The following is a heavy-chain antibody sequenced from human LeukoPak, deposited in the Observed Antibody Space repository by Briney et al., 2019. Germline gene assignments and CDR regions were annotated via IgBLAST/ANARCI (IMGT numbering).Heavy chain of an antibody. CDR3: ARTTVVTPGGGRYYYYGMDV. J-gene: IGHJ6*02. CDR2: TRNKANSYTT. Sequence: PGGSLRLSCAASGFTFSDHYMDWVRQAPGKGLEWVGRTRNKANSYTTEYAASVKGRFTISRDDSKNSLYLQMNSLKTEDTAVYYCARTTVVTPGGGRYYYYGMDVWGQGTTVTVSS. CDR1: GFTFSDHY. D-gene: IGHD4-23*01. V-gene: IGHV3-72*01.